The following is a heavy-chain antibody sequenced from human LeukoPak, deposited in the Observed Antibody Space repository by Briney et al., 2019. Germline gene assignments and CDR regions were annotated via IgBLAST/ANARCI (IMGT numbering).Heavy chain of an antibody. CDR1: GGSFSGYY. J-gene: IGHJ5*02. D-gene: IGHD3-3*02. V-gene: IGHV4-34*01. CDR3: ARARSLDPGPSSRYNWFDH. Sequence: PSETLSLTCAVYGGSFSGYYWSWIRQPPGKGLERIGEINHSGSTNYNPSLKSRVTISVDTSKNQFSLKLSSVTAADTAVYYCARARSLDPGPSSRYNWFDHWGQGTLVTVSS. CDR2: INHSGST.